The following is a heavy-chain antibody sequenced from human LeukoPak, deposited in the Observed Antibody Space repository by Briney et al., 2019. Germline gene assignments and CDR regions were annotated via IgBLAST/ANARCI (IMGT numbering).Heavy chain of an antibody. V-gene: IGHV3-23*01. CDR3: AKSLPTGAGSIAVAGTMSY. J-gene: IGHJ4*02. Sequence: GGSLRLSCAASGFTFSSYAMSWVRQAPGKGLEWVSAISGSGGSTYYADSVKGRFTISRDNSKNTLYLQMNSLRAEVTAVYYCAKSLPTGAGSIAVAGTMSYWGQGTLVTVSS. CDR1: GFTFSSYA. D-gene: IGHD6-19*01. CDR2: ISGSGGST.